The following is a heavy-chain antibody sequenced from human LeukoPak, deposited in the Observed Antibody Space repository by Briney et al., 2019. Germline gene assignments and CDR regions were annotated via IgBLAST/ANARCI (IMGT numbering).Heavy chain of an antibody. CDR3: ARGGHYGVRIDY. CDR1: GFTFSSYA. D-gene: IGHD3-16*01. J-gene: IGHJ4*02. V-gene: IGHV3-23*01. CDR2: ISASGGNT. Sequence: GGTLRLSCAASGFTFSSYAMTWVRQAPGKGLEWFSSISASGGNTYYADSVKGRFTISRDNSKNTLYLQMNSLRAEDTAIYYCARGGHYGVRIDYWGQGTLVTVSS.